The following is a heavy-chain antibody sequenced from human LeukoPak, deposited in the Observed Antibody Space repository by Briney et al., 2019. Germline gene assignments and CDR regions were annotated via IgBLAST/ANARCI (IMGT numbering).Heavy chain of an antibody. J-gene: IGHJ4*02. CDR1: GGTFSSYA. CDR3: ATGILQYFDY. D-gene: IGHD4-11*01. CDR2: IIPIFGTA. Sequence: SVKVSRKASGGTFSSYAISWVRQAPGQGLEWMGGIIPIFGTANYAQKFQGRVTMTEDTSTDTAYMELSSLRSEDTAVYYCATGILQYFDYWGQGTLVTVSS. V-gene: IGHV1-69*06.